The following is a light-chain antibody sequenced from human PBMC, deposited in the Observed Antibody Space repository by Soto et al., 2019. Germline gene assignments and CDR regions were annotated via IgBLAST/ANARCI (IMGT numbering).Light chain of an antibody. CDR3: NSYTTSNTRQIV. V-gene: IGLV2-14*01. J-gene: IGLJ1*01. CDR2: DIS. CDR1: SSDVGGYNY. Sequence: HSDLTQAASVSGSPGQSITISCTGTSSDVGGYNYVSWYQQHPGKAPKFMIYDISNRPSGVSTRFSGSKSGNTASPTISGLQAEDEADYYCNSYTTSNTRQIVFGTGTKVTVL.